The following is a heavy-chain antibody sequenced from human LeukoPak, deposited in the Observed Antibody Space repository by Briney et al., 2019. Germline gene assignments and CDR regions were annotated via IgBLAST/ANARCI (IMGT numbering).Heavy chain of an antibody. CDR2: ISVDNGNT. Sequence: ASVKVSCKASGYSFISYDISWVRQAPGQGLEWMGWISVDNGNTDYAQKLQGRVTMTTETSTSTAYMELRSLRSDDTAVYYCARVHPLYYHDSSGRGEAFDIWGQGTMVTVSS. CDR1: GYSFISYD. CDR3: ARVHPLYYHDSSGRGEAFDI. J-gene: IGHJ3*02. D-gene: IGHD3-22*01. V-gene: IGHV1-18*01.